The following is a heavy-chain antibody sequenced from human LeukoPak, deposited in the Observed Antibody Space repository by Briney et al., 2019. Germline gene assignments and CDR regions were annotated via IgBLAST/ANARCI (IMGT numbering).Heavy chain of an antibody. Sequence: GGSLRLSCVASGFTFSSYSMNWVRQAPGKGLEWVSSISSSSSYIYYEDSVKGRFTISRDNAKNSLYLQMNSLRAEDTAVYYCARDLLAARPRYYFDYWGQGTLVTVSS. J-gene: IGHJ4*02. V-gene: IGHV3-21*01. CDR1: GFTFSSYS. D-gene: IGHD6-6*01. CDR2: ISSSSSYI. CDR3: ARDLLAARPRYYFDY.